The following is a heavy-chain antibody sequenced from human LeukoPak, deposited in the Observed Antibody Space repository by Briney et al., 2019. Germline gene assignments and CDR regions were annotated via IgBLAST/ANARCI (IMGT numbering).Heavy chain of an antibody. V-gene: IGHV4-34*01. Sequence: PSETLSLTCAVYGGSFSGYYWSWIRQPPGKGLEWIGEINHSGSTNYNPSLKSRVTISVDTSKNQFSLKLSSVTAADTAVYYCARGRGYSYATDYWGQGILVTVSS. CDR1: GGSFSGYY. J-gene: IGHJ4*02. D-gene: IGHD5-18*01. CDR2: INHSGST. CDR3: ARGRGYSYATDY.